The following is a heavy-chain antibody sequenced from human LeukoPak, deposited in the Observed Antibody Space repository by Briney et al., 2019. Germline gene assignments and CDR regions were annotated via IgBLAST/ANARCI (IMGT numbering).Heavy chain of an antibody. V-gene: IGHV1-18*01. J-gene: IGHJ5*02. CDR1: GYTFTSYG. CDR3: ARERRGIAAAFDP. Sequence: ASVKLSCKASGYTFTSYGISWVRQAPGQGLEWMGCIIAYNGNTNYAQTLQGRVTMNTETSTSTAYMELRSLRPADTAVYYCARERRGIAAAFDPWGKGTMVTVSS. D-gene: IGHD6-13*01. CDR2: IIAYNGNT.